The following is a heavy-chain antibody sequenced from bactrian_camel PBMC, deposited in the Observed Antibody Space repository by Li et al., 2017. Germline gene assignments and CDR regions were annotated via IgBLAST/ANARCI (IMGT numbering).Heavy chain of an antibody. CDR3: AARGPYCYTKLSVRDFTY. D-gene: IGHD2*01. V-gene: IGHV3S54*01. J-gene: IGHJ6*01. Sequence: VQLVESGGGSVQAGGSRRLSCTPSGSIYYDNCMGWIRQAPGMEREAVAAIYTGLGRAHYAASVLGRFTISQDNAKNTVYLQMNSLKPEDTAMYYCAARGPYCYTKLSVRDFTYWGQGTQVTVS. CDR1: GSIYYDNC. CDR2: IYTGLGRA.